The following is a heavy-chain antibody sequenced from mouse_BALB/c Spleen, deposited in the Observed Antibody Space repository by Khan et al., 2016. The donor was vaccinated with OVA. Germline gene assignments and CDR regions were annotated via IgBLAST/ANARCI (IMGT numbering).Heavy chain of an antibody. V-gene: IGHV1-4*01. Sequence: QVQLKQSGAELARPGASVKMSCKASGYTFTSYTIHWIKKRPGKGLEWIGYINPSNDYTNYNQKFKDKATLTTDKSSTTAYLRLSSLTSDDSAVYICVRDGAYHRNDGWFAYRGQGTLVTVSA. CDR3: VRDGAYHRNDGWFAY. CDR2: INPSNDYT. D-gene: IGHD2-14*01. CDR1: GYTFTSYT. J-gene: IGHJ3*01.